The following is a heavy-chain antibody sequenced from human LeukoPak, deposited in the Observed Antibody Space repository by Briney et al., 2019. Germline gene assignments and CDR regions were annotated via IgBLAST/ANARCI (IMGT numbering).Heavy chain of an antibody. CDR2: ISGSGGST. CDR3: ARKEGSSWTFDY. J-gene: IGHJ4*02. CDR1: GFTFSSYA. Sequence: GGSLRLSCAASGFTFSSYAMSWVRQAPGEGLEWVSAISGSGGSTYYADSVKGRFTISRDNSKNTLYLQVNSLRAEDTAVYYCARKEGSSWTFDYWGQGTLVTVSS. V-gene: IGHV3-23*01. D-gene: IGHD6-13*01.